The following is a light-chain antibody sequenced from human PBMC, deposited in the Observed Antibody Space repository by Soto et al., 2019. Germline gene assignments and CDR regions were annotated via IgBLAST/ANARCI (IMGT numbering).Light chain of an antibody. J-gene: IGLJ1*01. Sequence: QSVLTQPPSASGTPGQRVTISCSGSSSNIGSNSVHWYQQLPGAAPKLLIYSNNQRPSGVPDRFSGSKSGTSASLAISGLQSEDEADYYCAAWDDSLSGLHVFGTGTQLTVL. CDR2: SNN. V-gene: IGLV1-44*01. CDR1: SSNIGSNS. CDR3: AAWDDSLSGLHV.